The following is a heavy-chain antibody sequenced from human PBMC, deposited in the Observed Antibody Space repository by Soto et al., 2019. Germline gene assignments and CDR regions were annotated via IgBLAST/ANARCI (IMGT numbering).Heavy chain of an antibody. CDR3: ARDPTMVRGVPGCFDP. V-gene: IGHV4-59*01. J-gene: IGHJ5*02. CDR1: GGSISSYY. D-gene: IGHD3-10*01. Sequence: SETLSLTCTVSGGSISSYYWSWIRQPPGKGLEWIGYIYYSGSTNCNPSLKSRVTISVDTSKNQFSLKLSSVTAADTAVYYCARDPTMVRGVPGCFDPWGQGTLVTVSS. CDR2: IYYSGST.